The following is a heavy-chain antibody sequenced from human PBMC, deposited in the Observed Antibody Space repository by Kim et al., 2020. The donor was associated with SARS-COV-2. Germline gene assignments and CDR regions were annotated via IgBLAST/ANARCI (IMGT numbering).Heavy chain of an antibody. J-gene: IGHJ4*02. Sequence: DYAAAVKGGCTISRDDTKNTLYLQMNSLKTEDTAVYYCTTTAGVGARGDYWGQGTLVTVSS. CDR3: TTTAGVGARGDY. V-gene: IGHV3-15*01. D-gene: IGHD1-26*01.